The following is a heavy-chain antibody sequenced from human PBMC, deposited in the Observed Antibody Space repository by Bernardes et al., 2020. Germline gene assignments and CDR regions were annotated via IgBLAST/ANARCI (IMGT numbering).Heavy chain of an antibody. V-gene: IGHV4-39*01. D-gene: IGHD1-26*01. J-gene: IGHJ2*01. CDR2: IYYSGST. CDR1: GGSISSSSYY. Sequence: SETLSLTCTVSGGSISSSSYYWGWIRQPPGKGLEWIGSIYYSGSTYYNPSLKSRVTISVDTSKNQFSLKLSSVTAADTAVYYCARHIYRGTQSLRYFDLWGRGTLVTVSS. CDR3: ARHIYRGTQSLRYFDL.